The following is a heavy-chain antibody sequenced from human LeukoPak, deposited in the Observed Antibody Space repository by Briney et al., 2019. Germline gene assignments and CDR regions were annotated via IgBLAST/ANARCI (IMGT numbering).Heavy chain of an antibody. V-gene: IGHV4-59*01. CDR3: ARCESYYGTGYYFDS. J-gene: IGHJ4*02. Sequence: SETLSLTCSVSGGSISNYYWSWIRQPPGKGLEWIGYVYYSGSTYYNSSLKSRVTISVDTSKKQFSLNLSSVTAANTAVYYCARCESYYGTGYYFDSWGQGPLVIVS. CDR2: VYYSGST. D-gene: IGHD3-10*01. CDR1: GGSISNYY.